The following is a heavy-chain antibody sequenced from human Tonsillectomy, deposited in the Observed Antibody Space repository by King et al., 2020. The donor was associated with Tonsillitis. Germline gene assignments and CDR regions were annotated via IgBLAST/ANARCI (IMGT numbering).Heavy chain of an antibody. Sequence: VQLQESGPGLVKPSETLSLTCTVSGGPISSYYWSWIRQPAGKGLEWIGRIYTSGSTNYNPSLKSRVTMSVDTSKNQFSLKLSSVTAADTAVYYCTRGAGELLPLGVFDIWGQGTMVTVSS. CDR3: TRGAGELLPLGVFDI. D-gene: IGHD1-26*01. CDR2: IYTSGST. V-gene: IGHV4-4*07. CDR1: GGPISSYY. J-gene: IGHJ3*02.